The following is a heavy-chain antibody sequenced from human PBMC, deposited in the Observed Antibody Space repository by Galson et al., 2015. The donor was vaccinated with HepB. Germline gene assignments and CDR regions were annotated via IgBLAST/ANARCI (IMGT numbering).Heavy chain of an antibody. CDR3: AREDIAAAGRTGAGGDY. D-gene: IGHD6-13*01. V-gene: IGHV3-21*01. CDR2: ISSSSSYI. J-gene: IGHJ4*02. CDR1: GFTFSSYS. Sequence: SLRLSCAASGFTFSSYSMNWVRQAPGKGLEWVSSISSSSSYIYYADSVKGRFTISRDNAKNSLYLQMNSLRAEDTAVYYCAREDIAAAGRTGAGGDYWGQGTLVTVSS.